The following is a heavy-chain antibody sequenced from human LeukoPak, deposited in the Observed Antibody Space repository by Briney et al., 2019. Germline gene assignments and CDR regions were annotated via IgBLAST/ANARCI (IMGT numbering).Heavy chain of an antibody. Sequence: GGSLRLSCAASGFTFDDYGMSWVRHAPGKGLEWVSAISGSGGSTYYADSVKGRFTISRDNSKNTLYLQMNSLRAEDTAVYYCAKDLVKYVIGSGSYYALGYWGQGTLVTVSS. CDR3: AKDLVKYVIGSGSYYALGY. CDR1: GFTFDDYG. V-gene: IGHV3-23*01. J-gene: IGHJ4*02. CDR2: ISGSGGST. D-gene: IGHD3-10*01.